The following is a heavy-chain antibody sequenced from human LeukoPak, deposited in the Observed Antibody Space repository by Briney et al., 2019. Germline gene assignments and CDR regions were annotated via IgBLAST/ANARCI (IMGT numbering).Heavy chain of an antibody. Sequence: SETLSLTCTVSGGSISSSSYYWGWIRQPPGKGLEWIGSIYYSGSTYYNPSLKSRVTISVDTSKNQSSLKLSSVTAADTAVYYCARRRLGYYFDYWGQGTLVTVSS. CDR2: IYYSGST. CDR1: GGSISSSSYY. CDR3: ARRRLGYYFDY. V-gene: IGHV4-39*01. J-gene: IGHJ4*02. D-gene: IGHD5-24*01.